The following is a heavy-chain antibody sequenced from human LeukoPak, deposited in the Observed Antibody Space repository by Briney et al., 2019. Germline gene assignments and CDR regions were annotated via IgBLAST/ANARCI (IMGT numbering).Heavy chain of an antibody. CDR3: ARGETYYYDSSGSSYYFDY. Sequence: PSETLSLTCTVSGGSISSYYWSWIRQPAGKGLEWIGRIYTSGSTNYNPSLKSRVTMSVDTSKNQFSLKLSSVTAADTAVYYCARGETYYYDSSGSSYYFDYWGQGTLVTVSS. D-gene: IGHD3-22*01. J-gene: IGHJ4*02. CDR1: GGSISSYY. V-gene: IGHV4-4*07. CDR2: IYTSGST.